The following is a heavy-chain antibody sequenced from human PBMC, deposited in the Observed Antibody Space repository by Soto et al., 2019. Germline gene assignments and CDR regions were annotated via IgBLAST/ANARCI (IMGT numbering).Heavy chain of an antibody. CDR2: IYHSGST. V-gene: IGHV4-30-2*01. CDR1: GGSISSGGYF. D-gene: IGHD2-8*02. Sequence: SETLSLTCAVSGGSISSGGYFWSWIRQPPGKGLEWIGYIYHSGSTYYNPSLKSRVTISVDRSKNQFSLKLSSVTVADTAVYYCARDKITGLFDYWGQGTLVTVSS. CDR3: ARDKITGLFDY. J-gene: IGHJ4*02.